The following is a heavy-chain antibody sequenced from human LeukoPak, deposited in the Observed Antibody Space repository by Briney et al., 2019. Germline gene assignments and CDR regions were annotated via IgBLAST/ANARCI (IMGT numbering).Heavy chain of an antibody. V-gene: IGHV3-23*01. D-gene: IGHD3-22*01. J-gene: IGHJ4*02. CDR3: ALYYYDSSGYYDY. Sequence: GGSLRLSCATSGFTFSSYGMSWVRQAPGKGLEWVSVISGSGGSTYYADSVKGRFTISRDNSKNTLYLQMNSLRAEDTAVYYCALYYYDSSGYYDYWGQGTLVTVSS. CDR2: ISGSGGST. CDR1: GFTFSSYG.